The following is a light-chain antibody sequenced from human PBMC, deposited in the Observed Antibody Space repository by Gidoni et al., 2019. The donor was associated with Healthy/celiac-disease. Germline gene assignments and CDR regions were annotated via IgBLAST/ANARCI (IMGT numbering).Light chain of an antibody. Sequence: QSALTQPASVSGSPGPSITLSCTGTSSDVGGYHYVSWYQQHPGKAPKLMIYDVSNRPSGVSNRFSGSKSGNTASLTISGLQAEDEADYYCSSYTSSSTLVVFGGGTKLTVL. V-gene: IGLV2-14*01. CDR1: SSDVGGYHY. J-gene: IGLJ2*01. CDR2: DVS. CDR3: SSYTSSSTLVV.